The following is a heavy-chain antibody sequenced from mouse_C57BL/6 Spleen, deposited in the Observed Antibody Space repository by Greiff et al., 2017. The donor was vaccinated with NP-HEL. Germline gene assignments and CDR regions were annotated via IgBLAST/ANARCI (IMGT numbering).Heavy chain of an antibody. Sequence: VQLQESGAELVKPGASVKLSCKASGYTFTSYWMQWVKQRPGQGLEWIGEIDPSDSYTNYNQKFKGKATLTVDTSSSTAYMQLSSLTSEDSAVYYCARGTTVRYYFDYWGQGTTLTVSS. J-gene: IGHJ2*01. V-gene: IGHV1-50*01. CDR3: ARGTTVRYYFDY. CDR1: GYTFTSYW. D-gene: IGHD1-1*01. CDR2: IDPSDSYT.